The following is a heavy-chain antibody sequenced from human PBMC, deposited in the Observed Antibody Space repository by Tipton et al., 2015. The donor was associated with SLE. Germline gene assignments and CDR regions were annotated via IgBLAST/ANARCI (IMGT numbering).Heavy chain of an antibody. V-gene: IGHV4-34*01. Sequence: LRLSCAVYGGSFSGYYWSWIRQPPGKGLEWIGEINHSGSTNYNPSLKSRVTISVDTSKNQFSLRLSSVTAADTAVYYCAGLVADPAGAFDIWGQGTMVTVSS. J-gene: IGHJ3*02. CDR2: INHSGST. CDR3: AGLVADPAGAFDI. D-gene: IGHD2-8*02. CDR1: GGSFSGYY.